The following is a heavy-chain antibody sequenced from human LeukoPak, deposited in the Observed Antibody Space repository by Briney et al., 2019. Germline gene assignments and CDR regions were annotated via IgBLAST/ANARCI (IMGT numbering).Heavy chain of an antibody. Sequence: ASVKVSCKASGGTFSSYAISWVRQAPGQGLEWMGWINPNSGGTNYAQKFQGWVTMTRDTSISTAYMELSRLRSDDTAVYYCARVPNYYGMDVWGQGTTVTVSS. CDR2: INPNSGGT. CDR1: GGTFSSYA. J-gene: IGHJ6*02. CDR3: ARVPNYYGMDV. V-gene: IGHV1-2*04.